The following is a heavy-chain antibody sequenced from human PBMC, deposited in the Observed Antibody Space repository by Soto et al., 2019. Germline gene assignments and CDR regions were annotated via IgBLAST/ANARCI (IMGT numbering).Heavy chain of an antibody. CDR3: ARVNYDFWSGYPDY. D-gene: IGHD3-3*01. V-gene: IGHV3-48*03. CDR2: ISSSGSTI. Sequence: PGGSLRLSCAASGFTFSSYEMNWVRQAPGKGLEWVSYISSSGSTIYYADSVKGRFTISRDNAKNSLYLQMNSLRAEDTAVYYCARVNYDFWSGYPDYWGQGTLVTVSS. CDR1: GFTFSSYE. J-gene: IGHJ4*02.